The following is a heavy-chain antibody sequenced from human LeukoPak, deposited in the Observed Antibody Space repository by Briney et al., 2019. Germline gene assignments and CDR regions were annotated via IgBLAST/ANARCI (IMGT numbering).Heavy chain of an antibody. V-gene: IGHV7-4-1*02. CDR1: GYTFTSYA. J-gene: IGHJ4*02. CDR2: INTNTGKP. CDR3: ARAASLDY. Sequence: ASVKVSCKASGYTFTSYAMNWVRQAPGQGLEWMGWINTNTGKPTYTQGFTGRFVFSLDSSVSTAYLQINSLNAEGTAVYYCARAASLDYWGQGILVTVSS. D-gene: IGHD2-2*01.